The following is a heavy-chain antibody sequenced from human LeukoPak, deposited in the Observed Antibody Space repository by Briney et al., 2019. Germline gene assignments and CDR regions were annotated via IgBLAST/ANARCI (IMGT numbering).Heavy chain of an antibody. CDR2: ISSSSTHI. CDR1: GFTLSSYS. D-gene: IGHD6-6*01. V-gene: IGHV3-21*01. Sequence: GGSLRLSCAASGFTLSSYSMNWVRQAPGKGLEWVSYISSSSTHIYYADSVKGRFTISRDNARNSLYLQMNSLRAEDTAIYYCARSEHSNSSFDYWGQGTLVTVSS. CDR3: ARSEHSNSSFDY. J-gene: IGHJ4*02.